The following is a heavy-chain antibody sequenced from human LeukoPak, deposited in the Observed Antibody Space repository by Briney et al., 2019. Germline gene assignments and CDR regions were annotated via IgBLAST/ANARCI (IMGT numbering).Heavy chain of an antibody. J-gene: IGHJ4*02. Sequence: SETLSLTCSVSGYSISSGFYWGWIRQPPGKGLEWIGEINHSGSTNYNPSLKSRVTISVDTSKNQFSLKLSSVTAADTAVYYCARGRRYGVVVAATHRGFFDYWGQGTLVTVSS. CDR3: ARGRRYGVVVAATHRGFFDY. CDR2: INHSGST. CDR1: GYSISSGFY. D-gene: IGHD2-15*01. V-gene: IGHV4-38-2*02.